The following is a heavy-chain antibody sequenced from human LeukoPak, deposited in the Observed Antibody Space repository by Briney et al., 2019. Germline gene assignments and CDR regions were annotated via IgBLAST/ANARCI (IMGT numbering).Heavy chain of an antibody. J-gene: IGHJ5*02. D-gene: IGHD2-15*01. V-gene: IGHV5-10-1*01. CDR1: GYSFTSYW. CDR2: IDPSDSYT. CDR3: ASLDCSGGSCALEVS. Sequence: GESLKIYCKGSGYSFTSYWISWVRQMPGKGLEWMGRIDPSDSYTNYSPSFQGHVTISADKSISTAYLQWSSLKASDTAMYYCASLDCSGGSCALEVSWGQGTLVTVSS.